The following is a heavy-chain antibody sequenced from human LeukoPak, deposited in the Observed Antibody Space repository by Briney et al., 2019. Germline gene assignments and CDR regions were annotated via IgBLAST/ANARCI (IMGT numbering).Heavy chain of an antibody. CDR3: ARLMAGPNDY. V-gene: IGHV3-21*01. D-gene: IGHD2-8*01. Sequence: GGSLRLSCAASGFTFSNYNMNWVRQAPGKGLEWVSSISATSTYIYYADSVKGRFTISRDNAKNSLYLQMNSLRAGDTAVYYCARLMAGPNDYWGQGTLVTVSS. CDR1: GFTFSNYN. CDR2: ISATSTYI. J-gene: IGHJ4*02.